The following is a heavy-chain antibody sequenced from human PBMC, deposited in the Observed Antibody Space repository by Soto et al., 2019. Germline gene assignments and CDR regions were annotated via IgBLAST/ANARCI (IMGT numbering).Heavy chain of an antibody. D-gene: IGHD3-3*01. CDR1: GGTFSSYA. J-gene: IGHJ6*02. CDR3: AGPRGFWSGSRSCGLDV. CDR2: IIPSFGKA. Sequence: QVQLVQSGAEVKKPGSSVKVSCKASGGTFSSYAISWVRQAPGQGLEWMGGIIPSFGKANYAQKFQGRVTITEDESTSQAYMEQGRLECEDTAVYFWAGPRGFWSGSRSCGLDVWGQGNTGTGSS. V-gene: IGHV1-69*12.